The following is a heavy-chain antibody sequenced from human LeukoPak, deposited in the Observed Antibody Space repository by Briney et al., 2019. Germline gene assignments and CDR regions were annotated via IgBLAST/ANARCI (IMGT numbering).Heavy chain of an antibody. CDR2: IWHDGRNK. CDR1: GFTFSSYG. CDR3: ARDWGSDEAIDY. Sequence: GGSLRLSCAASGFTFSSYGIHWVRQAPGKGLEWVAVIWHDGRNKYYADSVKGRFTISRENSKNTVLLQMNSLRAEETAIYYCARDWGSDEAIDYWGQGTLVTVSS. J-gene: IGHJ4*02. V-gene: IGHV3-33*01. D-gene: IGHD2-21*02.